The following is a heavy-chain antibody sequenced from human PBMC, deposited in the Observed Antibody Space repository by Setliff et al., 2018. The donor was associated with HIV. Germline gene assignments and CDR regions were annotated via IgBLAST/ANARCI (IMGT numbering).Heavy chain of an antibody. CDR3: AIPRITLFGVVIRAFDY. Sequence: ASVKVSCKTSEYSFVSHGMNWVRQAPGQGLEWMGWMNPNSGNTGYAQKFQGRVTMTKNTTISTAYMELSSLSSEDTAVYYCAIPRITLFGVVIRAFDYWGQGTLVTVSS. CDR2: MNPNSGNT. V-gene: IGHV1-8*02. J-gene: IGHJ4*02. D-gene: IGHD3-3*01. CDR1: EYSFVSHG.